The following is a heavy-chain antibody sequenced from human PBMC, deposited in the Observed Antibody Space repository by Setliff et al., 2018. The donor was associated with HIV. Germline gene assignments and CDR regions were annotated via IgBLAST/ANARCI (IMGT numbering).Heavy chain of an antibody. J-gene: IGHJ4*02. CDR3: ARARHGGFDH. Sequence: ASVKVSCKASGYNFDSFAVIWVRQAPGQGLEWMGWVSGYNGQTKDAQKFQGRLIMTTDTATSTSYMEMRSLRSDDTAIYYCARARHGGFDHWGQGSLVTVSS. CDR1: GYNFDSFA. V-gene: IGHV1-18*01. D-gene: IGHD3-16*01. CDR2: VSGYNGQT.